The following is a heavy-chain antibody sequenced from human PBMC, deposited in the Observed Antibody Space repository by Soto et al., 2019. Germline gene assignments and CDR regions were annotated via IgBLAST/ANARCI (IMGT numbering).Heavy chain of an antibody. CDR2: INPSGGST. V-gene: IGHV1-46*01. CDR3: AREGNYYDSRIAATWYYGMDV. Sequence: ASVKVSCKASGYTFTSYYMHWVRQAPGQGLEWMGIINPSGGSTSYAQKFQGRVTMTRDTSTSTVYMELSSLRSEDMAVYYCAREGNYYDSRIAATWYYGMDVWGQGTTVTVSS. J-gene: IGHJ6*02. D-gene: IGHD3-22*01. CDR1: GYTFTSYY.